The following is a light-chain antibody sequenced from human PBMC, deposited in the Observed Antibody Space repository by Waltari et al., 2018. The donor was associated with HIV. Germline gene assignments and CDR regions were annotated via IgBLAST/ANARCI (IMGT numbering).Light chain of an antibody. CDR1: QSLLHDNGDKY. CDR3: MQALQPPWT. CDR2: LGS. Sequence: IMMTQSPLSLPVTPGEPASISCRSSQSLLHDNGDKYLDWYLQKPAQSPQLLIYLGSNRASGVPDRCSGSGSGTDFTLKISRVEAEDVGVYYCMQALQPPWTFGQGTKVEIK. J-gene: IGKJ1*01. V-gene: IGKV2-28*01.